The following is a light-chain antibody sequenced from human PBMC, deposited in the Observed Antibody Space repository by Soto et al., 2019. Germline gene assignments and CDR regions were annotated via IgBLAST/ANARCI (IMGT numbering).Light chain of an antibody. CDR3: QQYDLALN. J-gene: IGKJ3*01. CDR1: QKISNKY. CDR2: GAS. Sequence: EIVLTQSPGILSLSPGERATLSCRASQKISNKYLAWYQQKPGQAPRLLIFGASSRATGIPDRFVGRGSGTDFTLTISILEPEVFAVYYCQQYDLALNFGPGTKVEIK. V-gene: IGKV3-20*01.